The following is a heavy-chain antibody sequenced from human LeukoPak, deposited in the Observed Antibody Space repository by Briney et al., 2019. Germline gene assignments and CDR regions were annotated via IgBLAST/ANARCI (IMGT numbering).Heavy chain of an antibody. V-gene: IGHV3-21*01. D-gene: IGHD3-10*01. CDR2: ITSDSRYI. CDR1: GFTFSTYT. Sequence: GGSLRLSCAASGFTFSTYTMNWVRQAPGKGLEWVLSITSDSRYIYYADSVKGRFTISRDNAENSLYLQMNSLRAEDTAVYYCARDSRSRGYYFDYWGQGTLVTVSS. J-gene: IGHJ4*02. CDR3: ARDSRSRGYYFDY.